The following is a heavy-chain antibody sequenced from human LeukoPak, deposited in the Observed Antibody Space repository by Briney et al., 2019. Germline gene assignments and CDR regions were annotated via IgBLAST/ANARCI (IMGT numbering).Heavy chain of an antibody. J-gene: IGHJ4*02. D-gene: IGHD2-8*01. CDR1: GYSISSGYY. CDR3: ASSASIVLMVYATDY. V-gene: IGHV4-38-2*01. Sequence: PSETLSLTCAVSGYSISSGYYWGWIRQPPGNGLEWIGSIYHSGSTYYNPSLKSRVTISVDTSKNQFSLKLSSVTAADTAVYYCASSASIVLMVYATDYWGQGTLVTVSS. CDR2: IYHSGST.